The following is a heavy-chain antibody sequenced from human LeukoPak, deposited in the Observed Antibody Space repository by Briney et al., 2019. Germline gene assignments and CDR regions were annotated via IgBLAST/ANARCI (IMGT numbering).Heavy chain of an antibody. Sequence: GGSLRLSCAASGFTFSYYAMSWVPQAPGKGLEWVSAISTDAGETHYADSVKGRFTISIDNSKNTVSLQMSSLRAEDTALYYCAKGSGNGYGSGPFDYWGQGTLVTVSS. J-gene: IGHJ4*02. CDR1: GFTFSYYA. CDR3: AKGSGNGYGSGPFDY. D-gene: IGHD3-10*01. V-gene: IGHV3-23*01. CDR2: ISTDAGET.